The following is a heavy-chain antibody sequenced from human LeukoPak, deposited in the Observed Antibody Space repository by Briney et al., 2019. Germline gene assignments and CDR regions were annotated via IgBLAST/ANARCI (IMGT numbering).Heavy chain of an antibody. CDR3: ARWGSSGLDV. V-gene: IGHV1-46*01. CDR1: GHTFTSCY. D-gene: IGHD3-22*01. J-gene: IGHJ6*04. Sequence: ASVKVSCKASGHTFTSCYIHWVRQVPGQGLEWMGIINPGGGSTSYAQKFQGRVTMTRDTSTSTVHMELSSLRSEDTAVYYCARWGSSGLDVWGKGTTVTVSS. CDR2: INPGGGST.